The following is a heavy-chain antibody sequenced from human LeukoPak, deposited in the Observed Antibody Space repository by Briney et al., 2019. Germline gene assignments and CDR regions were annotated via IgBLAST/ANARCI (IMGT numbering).Heavy chain of an antibody. CDR3: ARIRIAAAGTYKLTPV. D-gene: IGHD6-13*01. J-gene: IGHJ6*02. V-gene: IGHV4-34*01. CDR1: GGSFSGYY. Sequence: SETLSLTCAVYGGSFSGYYWSWIRQSPVKGLVWLGEINHSGSTNYNPSLKSRVTISVDTSKNQFSLKLSSVTAADTAVYYCARIRIAAAGTYKLTPVWGQGTTVTVSS. CDR2: INHSGST.